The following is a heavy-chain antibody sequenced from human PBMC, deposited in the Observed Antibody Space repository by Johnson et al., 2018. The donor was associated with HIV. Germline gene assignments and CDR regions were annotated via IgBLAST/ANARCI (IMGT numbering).Heavy chain of an antibody. V-gene: IGHV3-64*01. CDR2: ISSNGGST. CDR1: GFTFSSYA. Sequence: VQLVESGGGLVQPGGSLRLSCAASGFTFSSYAMHWVRQAPGKGLEYVSAISSNGGSTYYANSVKGRFTISRDNSKNTLYLQMNSLRAEDAAVYYCAKPPSMGADAFDIWGQGTMVTVSS. J-gene: IGHJ3*02. D-gene: IGHD3-16*01. CDR3: AKPPSMGADAFDI.